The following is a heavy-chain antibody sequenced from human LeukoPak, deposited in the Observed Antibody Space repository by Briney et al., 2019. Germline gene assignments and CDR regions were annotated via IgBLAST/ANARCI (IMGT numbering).Heavy chain of an antibody. D-gene: IGHD6-13*01. J-gene: IGHJ4*02. Sequence: GGSLRLSCAASGFTFSSYSMNWVRQAPGKGLEWVSSISSSSSYIYYADSVKGRFTISRDNAKNSLYLQMNSLRTEDTAVYYSARERRGIAAAGDFDYWGQGTLVTVSS. CDR3: ARERRGIAAAGDFDY. V-gene: IGHV3-21*01. CDR2: ISSSSSYI. CDR1: GFTFSSYS.